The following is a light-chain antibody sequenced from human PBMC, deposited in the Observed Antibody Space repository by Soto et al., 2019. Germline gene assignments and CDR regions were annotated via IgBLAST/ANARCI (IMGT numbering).Light chain of an antibody. CDR1: QNVSSTY. CDR3: QQYERSPTT. V-gene: IGKV3-20*01. J-gene: IGKJ4*01. Sequence: EIALTQSPGTLSLSPGERATLSCKASQNVSSTYLARYQQKPGQAPSLLIYGASRKATGIPDRFSGSGSGTDFTLTISRLEPEEFAVYYCQQYERSPTTFGGGTKVEIK. CDR2: GAS.